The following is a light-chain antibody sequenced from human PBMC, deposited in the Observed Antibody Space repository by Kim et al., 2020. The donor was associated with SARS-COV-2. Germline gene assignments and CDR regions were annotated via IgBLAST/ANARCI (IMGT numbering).Light chain of an antibody. CDR2: DNT. J-gene: IGLJ2*01. Sequence: QRVTISCTGRSSNIGAGYAVHWYQQLPGTAPKLLVYDNTDRPSGVPDRFSGSKSGTSASLAITGLRAEDEADYYCQSYDTARSGWVFGGGTQLTVL. CDR1: SSNIGAGYA. V-gene: IGLV1-40*01. CDR3: QSYDTARSGWV.